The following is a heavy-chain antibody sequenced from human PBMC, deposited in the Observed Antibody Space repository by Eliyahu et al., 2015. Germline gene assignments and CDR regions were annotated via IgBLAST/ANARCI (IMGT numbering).Heavy chain of an antibody. CDR1: GGSISSSSYY. Sequence: QLQLQESGPGLVKPSETLSLTCTVSGGSISSSSYYWGWIRQPPGKGLEWIGSIYYSGSTYLNPSLKSRVTISVDTSKNQFSLKLSSVTAADTAVYYCASEGRYCSGGSCHRFDYWGQGTLVTVSS. D-gene: IGHD2-15*01. CDR2: IYYSGST. J-gene: IGHJ4*02. V-gene: IGHV4-39*01. CDR3: ASEGRYCSGGSCHRFDY.